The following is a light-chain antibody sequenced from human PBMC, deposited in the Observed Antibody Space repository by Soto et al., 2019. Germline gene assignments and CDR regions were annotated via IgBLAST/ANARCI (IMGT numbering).Light chain of an antibody. J-gene: IGLJ1*01. V-gene: IGLV2-14*01. CDR2: DVT. Sequence: QSVLNQPASVSGAPGQSITISCTGNSSDVGSYNYVSWYQQHPVKAPKLMIYDVTNRPSGVSDRFSGSKSGNTASLTISGLQAEDEADYYCSSYTSSSTPYVFGTGTKVTVL. CDR3: SSYTSSSTPYV. CDR1: SSDVGSYNY.